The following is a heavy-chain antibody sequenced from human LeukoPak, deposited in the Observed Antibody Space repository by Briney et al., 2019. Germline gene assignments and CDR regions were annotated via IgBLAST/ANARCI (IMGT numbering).Heavy chain of an antibody. Sequence: GGSLRLSCAASGFIFSSYSMNWVRQAPGKGLEWVSSISRANSYIYYADSLKGRFTISRDNAKNSLYLQVSSLGTEDTAVYYCARGPKFIAATGPYFFDHWGQGTQVTVSS. V-gene: IGHV3-21*01. D-gene: IGHD6-13*01. J-gene: IGHJ4*02. CDR1: GFIFSSYS. CDR2: ISRANSYI. CDR3: ARGPKFIAATGPYFFDH.